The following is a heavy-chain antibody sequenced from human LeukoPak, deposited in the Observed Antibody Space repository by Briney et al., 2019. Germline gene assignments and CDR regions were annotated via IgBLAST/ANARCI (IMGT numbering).Heavy chain of an antibody. D-gene: IGHD3-22*01. Sequence: ASVKVSCKASGYTFTGYYMHWVRQAPGQGLEWMGWMNPNSGNTGYAQKFQGRVTMTRNTSISTAYMELSSLRSEDTAVYYCARFSPRDSRGDYWGQGTLVTVSS. CDR1: GYTFTGYY. CDR3: ARFSPRDSRGDY. V-gene: IGHV1-8*02. CDR2: MNPNSGNT. J-gene: IGHJ4*02.